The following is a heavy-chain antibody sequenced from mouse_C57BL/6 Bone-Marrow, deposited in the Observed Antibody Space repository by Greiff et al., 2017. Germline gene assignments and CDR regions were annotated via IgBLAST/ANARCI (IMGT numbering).Heavy chain of an antibody. D-gene: IGHD1-1*02. CDR1: GYTFTGYW. J-gene: IGHJ4*01. V-gene: IGHV1-9*01. Sequence: QVQLQQSGAELMKPGASVKLSCKATGYTFTGYWIEWVKQRPGHGLEWIGEILPGSGSTKYNDKFKGKATFTADTSSNTAYMQLSSLTTEDSAIYYCARWGWCSYAMDYWGQGTSVTVSS. CDR3: ARWGWCSYAMDY. CDR2: ILPGSGST.